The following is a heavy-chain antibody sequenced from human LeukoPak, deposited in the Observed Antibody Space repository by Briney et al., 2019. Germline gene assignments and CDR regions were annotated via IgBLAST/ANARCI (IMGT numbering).Heavy chain of an antibody. Sequence: GGSLRLSCAASGFIVSHKYMAWVRQAPGEGLEGLSIIYTGGNTVSAESVKGRFSISRDDSRNTVHLQMNNLRDDDTAVYYCARGQIDLLRNYFDSWGPGTLVAVSS. D-gene: IGHD3-22*01. CDR2: IYTGGNT. CDR1: GFIVSHKY. V-gene: IGHV3-66*01. J-gene: IGHJ4*02. CDR3: ARGQIDLLRNYFDS.